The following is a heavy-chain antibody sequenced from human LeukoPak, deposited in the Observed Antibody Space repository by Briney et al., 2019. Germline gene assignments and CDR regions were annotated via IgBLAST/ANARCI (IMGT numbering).Heavy chain of an antibody. CDR3: ARHAARPTYYFDY. D-gene: IGHD6-6*01. J-gene: IGHJ4*02. V-gene: IGHV4-39*01. Sequence: SETLSLTCTVSGGSVSSSSYYWGWIRQPPGKGLEWIGSIYYSGSTYYNPSLKSRVTISVDTSKNQFSLKLSSVTAADTAVYYCARHAARPTYYFDYWGQGTLVTVSS. CDR2: IYYSGST. CDR1: GGSVSSSSYY.